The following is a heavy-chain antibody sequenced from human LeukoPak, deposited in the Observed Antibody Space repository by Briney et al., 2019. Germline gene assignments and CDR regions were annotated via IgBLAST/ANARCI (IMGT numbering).Heavy chain of an antibody. J-gene: IGHJ4*02. CDR3: AKAPVGYCSSISCYTFDY. CDR2: ISGSGGST. D-gene: IGHD2-2*02. Sequence: GGSLRLSCAASGFTFSSYAMSWVRQAPGKGLEWVSAISGSGGSTYYADSVKGRFTISRDNSKNTLYLQMNSLRAEDTAVYYCAKAPVGYCSSISCYTFDYWGQGTLVTVSS. V-gene: IGHV3-23*01. CDR1: GFTFSSYA.